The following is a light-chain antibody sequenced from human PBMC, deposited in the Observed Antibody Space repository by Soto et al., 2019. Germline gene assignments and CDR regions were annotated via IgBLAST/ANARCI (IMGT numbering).Light chain of an antibody. V-gene: IGLV2-11*01. CDR1: SSDVGGYNY. CDR2: DVS. Sequence: QSALTQPRSVSGSPGQSVTISCTGTSSDVGGYNYVSWYQQHPGKAPKLMIYDVSKRPSGVPDRFSGSKSGNTASLTISGLQAEDEADCYCCSYAGSYTFEVFGTGTKVTVL. CDR3: CSYAGSYTFEV. J-gene: IGLJ1*01.